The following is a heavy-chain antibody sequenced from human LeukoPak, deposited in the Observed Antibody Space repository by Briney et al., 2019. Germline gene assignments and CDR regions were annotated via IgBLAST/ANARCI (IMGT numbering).Heavy chain of an antibody. V-gene: IGHV4-38-2*02. CDR3: ARGLAARHLLDY. D-gene: IGHD6-6*01. CDR2: IYHSGST. Sequence: PSETLSLTCTVSGYSISSGYYWGWIRQPPGKGLEWIGSIYHSGSTYYNPSLKSRVTISVDTSKNQFSLKLSSVTAADTAVYYCARGLAARHLLDYWGQGTLVTVSS. CDR1: GYSISSGYY. J-gene: IGHJ4*02.